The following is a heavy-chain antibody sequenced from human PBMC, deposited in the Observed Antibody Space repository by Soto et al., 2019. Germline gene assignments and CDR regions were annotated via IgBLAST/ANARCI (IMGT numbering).Heavy chain of an antibody. Sequence: QVQVVESGGGVVQPGRSLRLSCAASGIAFSTYAMQWVRQAPGKGLEWVGVISNDGSNQYYTDSVKGRFTISRDNSKNTVSLQMSSLRDEDTAVYYCACAFLAGVGGDVWGHGTLVIVSS. V-gene: IGHV3-30*10. CDR2: ISNDGSNQ. D-gene: IGHD6-19*01. CDR3: ACAFLAGVGGDV. J-gene: IGHJ4*01. CDR1: GIAFSTYA.